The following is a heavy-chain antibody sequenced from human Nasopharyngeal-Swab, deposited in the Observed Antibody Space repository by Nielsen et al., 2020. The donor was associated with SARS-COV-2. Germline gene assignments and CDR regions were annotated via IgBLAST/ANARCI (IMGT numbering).Heavy chain of an antibody. V-gene: IGHV5-51*01. J-gene: IGHJ4*02. CDR3: ARYRLVYNTESDY. CDR1: GYSFSTYW. D-gene: IGHD1-26*01. Sequence: SLKISCKGSGYSFSTYWIAWVRQMPGKGLQWMGMIYPCDSDTRNRPSFQDHITISADKSTNTAYLQWSSLKASDTAMYYCARYRLVYNTESDYWGQGTLVTVSS. CDR2: IYPCDSDT.